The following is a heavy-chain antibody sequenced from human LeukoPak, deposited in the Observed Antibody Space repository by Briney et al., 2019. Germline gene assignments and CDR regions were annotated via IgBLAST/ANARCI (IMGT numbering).Heavy chain of an antibody. J-gene: IGHJ4*02. D-gene: IGHD3-10*01. CDR2: IKQDGSEK. V-gene: IGHV3-7*01. CDR1: GFTFSSYW. Sequence: GGSLRLSCAASGFTFSSYWMSWVRQAPGKGLEWVANIKQDGSEKYYVDSVKGRFTISRDNAKNSLYLQMNSLRAEDTAVCYCARDIYGSGSYYPEGTPFDYWGQGTLVTVSS. CDR3: ARDIYGSGSYYPEGTPFDY.